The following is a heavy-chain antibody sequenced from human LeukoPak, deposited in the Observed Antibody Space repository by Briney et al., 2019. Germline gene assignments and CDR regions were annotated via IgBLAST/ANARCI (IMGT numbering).Heavy chain of an antibody. CDR2: ISSSSSYI. CDR3: ARGDSSSWAGNWFDP. V-gene: IGHV3-21*01. D-gene: IGHD6-13*01. Sequence: GGSLRLSGAASGFTFSSYSMNWVRQAPGKGLEWVSSISSSSSYIYYADSVKGRFTISRDNAKNSLYLQMTSLRAEDTAVYYCARGDSSSWAGNWFDPWGRGTLVTVS. J-gene: IGHJ5*02. CDR1: GFTFSSYS.